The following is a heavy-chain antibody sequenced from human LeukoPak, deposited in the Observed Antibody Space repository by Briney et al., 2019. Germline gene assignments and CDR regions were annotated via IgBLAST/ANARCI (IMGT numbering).Heavy chain of an antibody. V-gene: IGHV3-7*01. Sequence: GGSLRLSCAASGFTFSSYWMTWVRQAPGKGLQWVANIKQDGSEKYYVDSVKGRFTISRDNAKNSLYLQMDSPRTEDTAVYYCARVLDGNWGQGTLLTVSS. D-gene: IGHD5-24*01. CDR2: IKQDGSEK. CDR1: GFTFSSYW. CDR3: ARVLDGN. J-gene: IGHJ4*02.